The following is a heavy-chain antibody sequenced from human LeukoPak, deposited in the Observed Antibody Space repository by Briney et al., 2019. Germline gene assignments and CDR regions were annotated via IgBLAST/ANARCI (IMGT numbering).Heavy chain of an antibody. D-gene: IGHD1-26*01. J-gene: IGHJ4*02. Sequence: ASVKVSCKASGYTFTNYYIHWVRQAPGQGLEWVGWINPNSGGTNYAQKFQGRVTMTRDTSISTAYMELSRLRSDDTAVYYCARDLDEGAKDYWGQGTLVTVSS. CDR1: GYTFTNYY. CDR2: INPNSGGT. V-gene: IGHV1-2*02. CDR3: ARDLDEGAKDY.